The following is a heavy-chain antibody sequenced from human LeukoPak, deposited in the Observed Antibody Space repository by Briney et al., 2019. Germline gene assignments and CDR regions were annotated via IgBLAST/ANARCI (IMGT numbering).Heavy chain of an antibody. J-gene: IGHJ4*02. CDR1: GGSISSYY. CDR2: IYYSGST. D-gene: IGHD1-26*01. V-gene: IGHV4-59*12. CDR3: ARLGFSNSGSYLAPSDY. Sequence: SETLSLTCAVSGGSISSYYWSWIRQPPGKGLEWIGYIYYSGSTNYNPSLKSRATISVDTSKNQFSLKLSSVTAADTAVYYCARLGFSNSGSYLAPSDYWGQGTLVTVSS.